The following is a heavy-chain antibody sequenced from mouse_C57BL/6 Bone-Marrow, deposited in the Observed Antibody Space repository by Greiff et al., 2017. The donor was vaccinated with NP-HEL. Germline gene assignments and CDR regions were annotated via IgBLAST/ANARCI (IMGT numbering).Heavy chain of an antibody. Sequence: QVQLKQSGAELVRPGASVKLSCKASGYTFTSYGISWVKQRPGQGLEWIGEIYPRSGNTYYNEKFKGKATLTADKSSSTAYLQLRSLTSQDSAVYCDAGWTSSEEGGNLYFDYWGQGTTLTVSS. CDR3: AGWTSSEEGGNLYFDY. J-gene: IGHJ2*01. D-gene: IGHD3-3*01. V-gene: IGHV1-81*01. CDR1: GYTFTSYG. CDR2: IYPRSGNT.